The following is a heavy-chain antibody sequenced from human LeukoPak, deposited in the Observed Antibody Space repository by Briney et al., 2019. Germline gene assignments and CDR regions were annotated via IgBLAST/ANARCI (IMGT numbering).Heavy chain of an antibody. V-gene: IGHV4-59*01. D-gene: IGHD6-25*01. J-gene: IGHJ3*02. Sequence: ASETLSLTCTVSGGSISNYYWTWIRQPPGKGLGWIGYIYYRGSTNYNPSLKSRVTILVDTSKNQFSLKLSSVTAADTAVYYCARDSGYSSADAFDIWGQGTMVTVSS. CDR1: GGSISNYY. CDR2: IYYRGST. CDR3: ARDSGYSSADAFDI.